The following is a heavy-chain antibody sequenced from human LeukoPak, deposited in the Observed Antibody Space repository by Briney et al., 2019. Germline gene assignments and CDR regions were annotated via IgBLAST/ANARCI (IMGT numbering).Heavy chain of an antibody. Sequence: PGGSLRLSCAASGFTFSSYSMNWVRQAPGKGLEWVSSISSSSSYIYYADSVKGRFTISRDNAKNSLYLQMNSLRAEDTAVYYCARYCSGGSCYRTEIDYWGQGTPVTVSS. CDR1: GFTFSSYS. CDR3: ARYCSGGSCYRTEIDY. D-gene: IGHD2-15*01. V-gene: IGHV3-21*01. J-gene: IGHJ4*02. CDR2: ISSSSSYI.